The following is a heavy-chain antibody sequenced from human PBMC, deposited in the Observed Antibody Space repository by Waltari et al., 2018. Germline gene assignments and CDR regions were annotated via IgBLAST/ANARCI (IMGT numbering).Heavy chain of an antibody. CDR1: GVSLSSSSYY. CDR3: AREARVGASASGGY. Sequence: QMQLQASGPGLVKPSETLSPPCPVSGVSLSSSSYYWGWLRQPPGKGLEWIATIYYNGGTQYNPSLRSRVTISIDTSKNQFSLNLSSVTAADTAVYYCAREARVGASASGGYWGQGTLVTVSS. V-gene: IGHV4-39*07. CDR2: IYYNGGT. D-gene: IGHD1-26*01. J-gene: IGHJ4*02.